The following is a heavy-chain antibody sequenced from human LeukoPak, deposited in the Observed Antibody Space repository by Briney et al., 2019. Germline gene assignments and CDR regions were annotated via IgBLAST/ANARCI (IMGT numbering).Heavy chain of an antibody. CDR2: INHSGST. D-gene: IGHD1-26*01. CDR1: GGSFSGYY. Sequence: SSETLSLTCAVYGGSFSGYYWSWIRQPPGKGLEWIGEINHSGSTNYNPSLKSRVTISVDTSKNQFSLKLSSVTAADTAVYYCARDDGRYFDYWGQGTLVTVSS. J-gene: IGHJ4*02. V-gene: IGHV4-34*01. CDR3: ARDDGRYFDY.